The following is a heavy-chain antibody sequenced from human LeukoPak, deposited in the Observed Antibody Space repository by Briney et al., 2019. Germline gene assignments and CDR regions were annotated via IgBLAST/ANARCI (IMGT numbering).Heavy chain of an antibody. CDR1: GFTFSSYA. CDR3: ARVYSGNTGVEY. V-gene: IGHV3-23*01. CDR2: ITGSGGST. J-gene: IGHJ4*02. D-gene: IGHD1-26*01. Sequence: PGGSLRLSCAASGFTFSSYAMNWVRQAPGKGLEWVSAITGSGGSTYFADSVKGRFTISRDNAKNSLYLQMNSLRAEDTAVYYCARVYSGNTGVEYWGQGILVTVSS.